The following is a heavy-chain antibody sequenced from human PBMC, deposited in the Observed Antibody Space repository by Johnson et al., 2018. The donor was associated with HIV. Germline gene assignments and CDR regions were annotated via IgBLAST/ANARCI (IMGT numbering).Heavy chain of an antibody. V-gene: IGHV3-30*18. CDR1: GFTFSTYG. CDR3: AKFEPDAFDI. D-gene: IGHD1-14*01. CDR2: ISYDGSNK. J-gene: IGHJ3*02. Sequence: QVQLVESGGGVVQPGRSLRLSCAASGFTFSTYGMHWVRQAPGKGLERVAVISYDGSNKYYADSVKGRFTISRDNSKNTLYLQMNSRRAEDTAVYYCAKFEPDAFDIWGQGTMVTVSS.